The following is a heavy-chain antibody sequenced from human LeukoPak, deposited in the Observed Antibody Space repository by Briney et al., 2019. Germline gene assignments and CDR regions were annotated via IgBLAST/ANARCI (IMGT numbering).Heavy chain of an antibody. CDR3: ARVGGWGSSSWYTPFDY. V-gene: IGHV3-21*01. CDR2: ISSSSSYI. D-gene: IGHD6-13*01. Sequence: GGSLRLSCAASGFTFSSYSMNWVRQAPGKGLEWVSSISSSSSYIYYADSVKGRFTISRDNAKNSLYLQMNSLRAEDTAVYYCARVGGWGSSSWYTPFDYWGQGTLVTVSS. J-gene: IGHJ4*02. CDR1: GFTFSSYS.